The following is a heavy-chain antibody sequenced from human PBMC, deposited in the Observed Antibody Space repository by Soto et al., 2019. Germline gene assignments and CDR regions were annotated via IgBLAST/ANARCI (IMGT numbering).Heavy chain of an antibody. Sequence: ASVKVSWKASGYTFTSYYMHWVRQAPGQGLEWMGIINPSGGSTSYAQKFQGRVTMTRDTSTSTVYMELSSLRSEDTAVYYCARESYGDPSYYGMDVWGQGTTVTVSS. CDR2: INPSGGST. D-gene: IGHD4-17*01. CDR3: ARESYGDPSYYGMDV. V-gene: IGHV1-46*01. CDR1: GYTFTSYY. J-gene: IGHJ6*02.